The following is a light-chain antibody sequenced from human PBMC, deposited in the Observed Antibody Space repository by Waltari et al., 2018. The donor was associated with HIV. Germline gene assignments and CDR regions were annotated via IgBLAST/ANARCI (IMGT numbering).Light chain of an antibody. CDR3: QQTNIFPRT. CDR1: QSINTN. CDR2: HAS. J-gene: IGKJ1*01. Sequence: DIQMTQSPSSLSASVGDRVTITCRASQSINTNLHWYQQKPGKAPYLVMYHASTLQSGVPSRFSGSGSGTDFTLTISSLRPEDFATYYCQQTNIFPRTFGPGTKVE. V-gene: IGKV1-39*01.